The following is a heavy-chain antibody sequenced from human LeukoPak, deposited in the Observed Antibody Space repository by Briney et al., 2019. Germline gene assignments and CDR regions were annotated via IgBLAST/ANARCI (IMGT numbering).Heavy chain of an antibody. V-gene: IGHV3-23*01. J-gene: IGHJ4*02. CDR2: ISVIGGTT. CDR1: GFTFSSYV. Sequence: PGGSLRLSCVVSGFTFSSYVMSWVRQAPGKGLEWVSLISVIGGTTYYADSVKGRFTISRDNSKNTLYLQMTSLRAEDTAVYYCARESYDSSGYYTYWGQGTLVTVSS. D-gene: IGHD3-22*01. CDR3: ARESYDSSGYYTY.